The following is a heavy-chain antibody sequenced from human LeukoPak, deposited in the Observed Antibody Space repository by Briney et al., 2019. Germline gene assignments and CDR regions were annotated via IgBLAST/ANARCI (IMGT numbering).Heavy chain of an antibody. CDR1: GFTFSSYW. V-gene: IGHV3-7*01. J-gene: IGHJ4*02. CDR2: IKQDGSEK. Sequence: GGSLRLSCAASGFTFSSYWMSWVRQAPGKGLEWVASIKQDGSEKYYVDSVKGRFTISRDNAKNSLYLQMNSLRAEDTAVYYCARQTPVDTAMVIGGADYWGQGTLVTVSS. D-gene: IGHD5-18*01. CDR3: ARQTPVDTAMVIGGADY.